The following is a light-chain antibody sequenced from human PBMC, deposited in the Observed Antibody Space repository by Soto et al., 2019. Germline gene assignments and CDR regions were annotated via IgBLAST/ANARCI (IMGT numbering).Light chain of an antibody. CDR3: QQFNGYPRS. CDR2: AAS. J-gene: IGKJ1*01. CDR1: QGLSLY. V-gene: IGKV1-9*01. Sequence: IQLTPSPSSLSASVGDRVTITCRASQGLSLYLAWSQQNPERPPKLLIYAASTLQSGVPSRFSGSGCGTGFTLTIRSLPPEASSIYSWQQFNGYPRSFGQGTKVDIK.